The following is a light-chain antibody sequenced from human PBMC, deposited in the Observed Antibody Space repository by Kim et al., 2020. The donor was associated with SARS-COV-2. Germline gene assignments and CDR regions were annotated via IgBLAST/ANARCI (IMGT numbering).Light chain of an antibody. Sequence: GQRVTISCSGSGSNIGSNYVYWYQQLPGTAPKLLIYRNNQRPSGVPDRFSGSKSGTSASLAISGLRSEDEADYYCAAWDDSLSVYVFGTGTKVTVL. CDR1: GSNIGSNY. CDR2: RNN. CDR3: AAWDDSLSVYV. V-gene: IGLV1-47*01. J-gene: IGLJ1*01.